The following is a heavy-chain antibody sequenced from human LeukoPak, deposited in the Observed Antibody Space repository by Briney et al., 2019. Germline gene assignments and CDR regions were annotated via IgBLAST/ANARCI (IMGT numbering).Heavy chain of an antibody. Sequence: ASVKVSRKASEVTFSSYAISWVRQAPGQGLEWMGGIIPMFGTTNYAQKFQGRVTITADESTSTAYVELSSLGSEDTAIYYCARDTVASLDYWGQGTLVTVSS. CDR1: EVTFSSYA. CDR3: ARDTVASLDY. CDR2: IIPMFGTT. D-gene: IGHD6-19*01. V-gene: IGHV1-69*13. J-gene: IGHJ4*02.